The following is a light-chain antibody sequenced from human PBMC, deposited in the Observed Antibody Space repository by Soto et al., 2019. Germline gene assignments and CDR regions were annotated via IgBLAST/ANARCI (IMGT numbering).Light chain of an antibody. CDR2: QTS. J-gene: IGKJ1*01. Sequence: EIVLTQSPGSLSVSPGKRATLSCRASQSLSSNLAWYQHRPGQAPRLLIYQTSIRAAGIPARFSASGSGTDFTLTISDVQPEDFALYYCHQRQSWPRTFGQGTKV. CDR1: QSLSSN. CDR3: HQRQSWPRT. V-gene: IGKV3-11*01.